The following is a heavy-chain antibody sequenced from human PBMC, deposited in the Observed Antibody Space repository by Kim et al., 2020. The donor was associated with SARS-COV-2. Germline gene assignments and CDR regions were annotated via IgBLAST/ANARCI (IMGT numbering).Heavy chain of an antibody. CDR3: ARDKVDGGLRAATVGLDY. V-gene: IGHV1-3*01. J-gene: IGHJ4*01. Sequence: ASVKVSCKTSGYSFSDFSIHWVRQAPGQRLEWLGWISPGNGNTRYSDNFQDRVIITLNTSASTAYVDLSSLTIEDTAVYFCARDKVDGGLRAATVGLDYW. CDR2: ISPGNGNT. CDR1: GYSFSDFS. D-gene: IGHD3-10*01.